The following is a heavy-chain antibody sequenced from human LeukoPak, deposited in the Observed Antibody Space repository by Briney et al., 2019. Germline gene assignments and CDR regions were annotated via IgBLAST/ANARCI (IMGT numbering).Heavy chain of an antibody. D-gene: IGHD3-9*01. J-gene: IGHJ4*02. V-gene: IGHV4-4*07. Sequence: SETLSLTCTVSGGSISSYYWSWIRQPAGKGLEWIGRIYTSGSTNYNPSLKSRVTISVDTSKNQFSLKLSSVTAADTAVYFCARVNYDILTGKRYFDYWGQGTLVTVSS. CDR1: GGSISSYY. CDR2: IYTSGST. CDR3: ARVNYDILTGKRYFDY.